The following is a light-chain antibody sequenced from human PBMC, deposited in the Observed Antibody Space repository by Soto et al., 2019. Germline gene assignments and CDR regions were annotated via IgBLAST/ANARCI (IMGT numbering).Light chain of an antibody. Sequence: QSALTQPPSASGSPGQSVTISCTGTSSDVGAYNYVSWYQQYPGKAPKLMIYEVSKRPSGVPDRFSGSKSGKTASLTVSGLQPADEADYYCSSYAGSGIWVFGGGTKLTVL. J-gene: IGLJ3*02. CDR3: SSYAGSGIWV. V-gene: IGLV2-8*01. CDR2: EVS. CDR1: SSDVGAYNY.